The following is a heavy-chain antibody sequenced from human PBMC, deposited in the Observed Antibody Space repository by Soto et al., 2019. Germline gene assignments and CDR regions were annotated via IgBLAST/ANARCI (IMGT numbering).Heavy chain of an antibody. D-gene: IGHD3-10*01. CDR1: GYTFTGYY. CDR3: AGDTVFIWFGEGVFDY. J-gene: IGHJ4*02. V-gene: IGHV1-2*02. Sequence: ASVKVSCKASGYTFTGYYMHWVRQAPGQGLEWMGWINPNSGGTNYAQKFQGRVTMTRDTSISTAYMELSRLRSDDTAVYYCAGDTVFIWFGEGVFDYWGQGTLVTVYS. CDR2: INPNSGGT.